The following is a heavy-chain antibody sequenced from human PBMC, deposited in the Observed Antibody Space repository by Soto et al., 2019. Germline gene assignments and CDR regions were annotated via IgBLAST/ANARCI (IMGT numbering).Heavy chain of an antibody. CDR2: IGESGGST. CDR3: AKHFDSGCPDY. V-gene: IGHV3-23*01. J-gene: IGHJ4*02. CDR1: GFTFSSYA. D-gene: IGHD6-19*01. Sequence: EVQLLESGGGLVQPGGSLRLSCAASGFTFSSYALSWVRQAPGKGLEWVSIIGESGGSTFYADSVKGRCTISRDNSKNTLYLQMNNLIEEDKDVYYCAKHFDSGCPDYWGQGTLVTVSS.